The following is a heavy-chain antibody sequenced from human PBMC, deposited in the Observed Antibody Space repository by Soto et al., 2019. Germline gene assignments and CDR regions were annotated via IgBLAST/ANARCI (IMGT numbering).Heavy chain of an antibody. CDR1: GFTFSDYY. J-gene: IGHJ6*03. Sequence: PGGSLRLSCAASGFTFSDYYMSWIRQAPGKGLEWVSYISSSGSTIYYADSVKGRFTISRDNAKNSLYLQMNSLRAEDTAVYYCARVEGLEAADPALVLRSYYYMDVWGKGTTVTVSS. D-gene: IGHD3-3*01. CDR2: ISSSGSTI. CDR3: ARVEGLEAADPALVLRSYYYMDV. V-gene: IGHV3-11*01.